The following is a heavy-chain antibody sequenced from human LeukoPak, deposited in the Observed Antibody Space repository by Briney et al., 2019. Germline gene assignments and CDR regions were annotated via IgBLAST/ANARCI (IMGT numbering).Heavy chain of an antibody. CDR3: ARELVYYGSGSYSVFDY. V-gene: IGHV1-2*02. D-gene: IGHD3-10*01. J-gene: IGHJ4*02. CDR1: GYTFTGYY. CDR2: INPNSGGT. Sequence: ASVKVSCKASGYTFTGYYMHWVRQAPGQGLEWMGWINPNSGGTNYAQKFQGRVTMTRDTSISTAYMELSRLRSDDTAVYYCARELVYYGSGSYSVFDYWGQGTLVTVSS.